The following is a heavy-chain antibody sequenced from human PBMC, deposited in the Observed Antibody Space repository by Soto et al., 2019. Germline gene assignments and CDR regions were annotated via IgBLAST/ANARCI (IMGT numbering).Heavy chain of an antibody. J-gene: IGHJ4*02. Sequence: AAVKVSCKASGYTFTSYGISWVRQAPGQGLEWMGWISAYNGNKNYAQKLQGRVTMTTDTSTSTAYMELRSLRSDDTAVYYCARVMATHYFDYWGQVTLVTVSS. CDR1: GYTFTSYG. V-gene: IGHV1-18*04. CDR2: ISAYNGNK. CDR3: ARVMATHYFDY.